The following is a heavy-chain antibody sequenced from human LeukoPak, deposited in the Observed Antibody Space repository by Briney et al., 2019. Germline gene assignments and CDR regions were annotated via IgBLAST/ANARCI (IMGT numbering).Heavy chain of an antibody. CDR3: VKTSGSYYYDF. D-gene: IGHD1-26*01. V-gene: IGHV3-64D*06. CDR1: GFTFSDYA. Sequence: GGSLRLSCSVSGFTFSDYAMHWDRQAPGKGLEYVSAITSSGGGTYYADSVKGRFTISRDNSKNTLYLRMTSPRAEDTAVYYCVKTSGSYYYDFWGQGTLVTVSS. J-gene: IGHJ4*02. CDR2: ITSSGGGT.